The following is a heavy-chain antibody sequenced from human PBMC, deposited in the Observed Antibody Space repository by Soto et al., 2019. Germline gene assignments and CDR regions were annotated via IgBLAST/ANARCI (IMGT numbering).Heavy chain of an antibody. CDR2: IYYSGIT. CDR3: ARDLAVGGFFDP. CDR1: GVSFTSYY. V-gene: IGHV4-59*01. Sequence: PSATLSLTCTVSGVSFTSYYWTWIRQPPGKGPEWIGYIYYSGITNYNPSLKSRVTMSVDTSKNQFSLKLTSVTAADTAVYYCARDLAVGGFFDPWGQGTLVTVS. D-gene: IGHD3-10*01. J-gene: IGHJ5*02.